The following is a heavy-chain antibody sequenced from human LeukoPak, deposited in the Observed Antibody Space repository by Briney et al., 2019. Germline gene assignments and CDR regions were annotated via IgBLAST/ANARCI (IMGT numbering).Heavy chain of an antibody. Sequence: GGSLRLSCAASGFTVSSNYMSWVRQAPGKGLEWVSVIYSGGSTYYADSVKGRFTISRDNSKNTLYLQMNSLRAEDTAAYYCARDRDYCSGGSCYYYYYGMDVWGQGTTVTVSS. D-gene: IGHD2-15*01. CDR2: IYSGGST. V-gene: IGHV3-66*01. CDR1: GFTVSSNY. CDR3: ARDRDYCSGGSCYYYYYGMDV. J-gene: IGHJ6*02.